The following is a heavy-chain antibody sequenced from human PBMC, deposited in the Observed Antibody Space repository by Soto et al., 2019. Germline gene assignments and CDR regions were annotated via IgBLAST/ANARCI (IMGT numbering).Heavy chain of an antibody. J-gene: IGHJ6*03. CDR2: IYYSGST. CDR1: GGSISSGGYY. CDR3: ARVGAAAGYLYYYYYMDV. V-gene: IGHV4-31*03. D-gene: IGHD6-13*01. Sequence: PSETLSLTCTVSGGSISSGGYYWSWIRQHPGKGLEWIGYIYYSGSTYYNPSLKSRVTISVDTSKNQFSLKLSSVTAADTAVYYCARVGAAAGYLYYYYYMDVWGKGTTVTVSS.